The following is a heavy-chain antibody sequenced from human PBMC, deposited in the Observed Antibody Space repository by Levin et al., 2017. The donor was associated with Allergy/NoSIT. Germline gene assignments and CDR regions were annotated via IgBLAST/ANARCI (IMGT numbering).Heavy chain of an antibody. D-gene: IGHD3-22*01. CDR1: GGSVSSGSYY. CDR2: IYYSGST. V-gene: IGHV4-61*01. Sequence: SETLSLTCTVSGGSVSSGSYYWSWIRQPPGKGLEWIGYIYYSGSTNYNPSLKSRVTISVDTSKNQFSLKLSSVTAADTAVYYCARERENYYDSSGYGKYFDYWGQGTLVTVSS. CDR3: ARERENYYDSSGYGKYFDY. J-gene: IGHJ4*02.